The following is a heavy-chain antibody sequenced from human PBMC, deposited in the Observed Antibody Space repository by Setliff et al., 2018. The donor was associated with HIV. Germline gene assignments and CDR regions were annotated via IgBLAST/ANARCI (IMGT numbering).Heavy chain of an antibody. CDR2: IYTSGST. V-gene: IGHV4-4*09. Sequence: PSETLSLTCTVSGGSISSYYWSWIRQPPGKGLERIGYIYTSGSTNYNPSLKSRVTISVDTSKNQFSLKLSSVTAADTAVYYCARRLNYYGSGNYPGAFDIWGQGTMVTVSS. J-gene: IGHJ3*02. CDR3: ARRLNYYGSGNYPGAFDI. CDR1: GGSISSYY. D-gene: IGHD3-10*01.